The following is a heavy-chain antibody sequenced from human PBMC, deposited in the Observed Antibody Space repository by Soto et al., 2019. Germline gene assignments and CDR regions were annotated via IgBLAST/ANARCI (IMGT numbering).Heavy chain of an antibody. CDR1: GYSFAGYW. J-gene: IGHJ4*02. Sequence: GESLKISCKGSGYSFAGYWITWVRQKPGKGLEWMGRIDPSDSQTYYSPSFRGHVTISVTKSITTVFLQWSSLRASDTAMYYCARQIYDSDTGPNYQYYFDSWGQGTPVTVSS. D-gene: IGHD3-22*01. V-gene: IGHV5-10-1*01. CDR3: ARQIYDSDTGPNYQYYFDS. CDR2: IDPSDSQT.